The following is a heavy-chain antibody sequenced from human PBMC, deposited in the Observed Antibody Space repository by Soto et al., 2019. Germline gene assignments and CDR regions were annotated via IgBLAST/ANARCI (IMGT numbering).Heavy chain of an antibody. CDR2: INPSGGSA. Sequence: ASVKVSCKASGYTLTSYYMHWVRQAPGQGLEWMGIINPSGGSASYAQKFQGRVTMTRDTSTSTVYMELSSLRSEDTAVYYCARVVIHSSSWYTYYYMDVWGKGTTVTVSS. CDR3: ARVVIHSSSWYTYYYMDV. J-gene: IGHJ6*03. V-gene: IGHV1-46*03. CDR1: GYTLTSYY. D-gene: IGHD6-13*01.